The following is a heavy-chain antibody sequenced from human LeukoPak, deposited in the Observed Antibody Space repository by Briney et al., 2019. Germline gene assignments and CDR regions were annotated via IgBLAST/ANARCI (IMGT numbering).Heavy chain of an antibody. CDR2: MNPNSGNT. D-gene: IGHD3-10*01. J-gene: IGHJ5*02. CDR1: GYTFTSYD. V-gene: IGHV1-8*01. Sequence: ASVKVSCKTSGYTFTSYDINWVRQTTGQGLEWMGWMNPNSGNTGYAQKFQGRVTMTRVTSITTAYMELRSLRSDDTAVYYCTKASLAFGTKYFDPWGQGTLVTVSS. CDR3: TKASLAFGTKYFDP.